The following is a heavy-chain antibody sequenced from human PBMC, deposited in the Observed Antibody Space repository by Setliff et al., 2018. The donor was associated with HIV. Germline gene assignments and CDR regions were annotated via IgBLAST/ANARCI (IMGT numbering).Heavy chain of an antibody. V-gene: IGHV3-30*02. CDR2: IRSDESDK. D-gene: IGHD3-22*01. CDR3: ARVKRDYYDSSGSTYYFDY. Sequence: PGGSLRLSCAASGFTFSSYGMHWVRQAPGKGLEWVAFIRSDESDKHYADSVKGRFTISRDNSKNTPYLQMNSLRVEDTAVYYCARVKRDYYDSSGSTYYFDYWGQGTLVTVSS. J-gene: IGHJ4*02. CDR1: GFTFSSYG.